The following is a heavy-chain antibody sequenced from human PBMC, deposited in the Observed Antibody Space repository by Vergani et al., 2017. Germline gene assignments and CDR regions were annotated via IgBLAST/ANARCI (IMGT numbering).Heavy chain of an antibody. V-gene: IGHV3-23*04. Sequence: EVQLVESGGGLVQPGRSLRLSCAASGFTFSSYAMSWVRQAPGKGLEWVSAISGSGGSTYYADSVKGRFTISRDNSKNTLYLQMNSLRAEDTAVYYCAKDSGEWELPIDAFDIWGQGTMVTVSS. J-gene: IGHJ3*02. D-gene: IGHD1-26*01. CDR1: GFTFSSYA. CDR2: ISGSGGST. CDR3: AKDSGEWELPIDAFDI.